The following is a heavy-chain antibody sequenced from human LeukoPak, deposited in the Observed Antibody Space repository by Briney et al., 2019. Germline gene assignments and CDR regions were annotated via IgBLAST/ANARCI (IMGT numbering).Heavy chain of an antibody. CDR3: ARSSRARPVPWTPLMAFDI. V-gene: IGHV4-59*01. CDR2: MHYSGSH. D-gene: IGHD1-14*01. Sequence: SETLFLTCTVSGDSIGSYYWTWIRQPPGKGLEWIGYMHYSGSHKYKPSLKTRVTISVDPSKRQFSLSLTSVTAADMAVYYCARSSRARPVPWTPLMAFDIWGQGTMVSDCS. CDR1: GDSIGSYY. J-gene: IGHJ3*02.